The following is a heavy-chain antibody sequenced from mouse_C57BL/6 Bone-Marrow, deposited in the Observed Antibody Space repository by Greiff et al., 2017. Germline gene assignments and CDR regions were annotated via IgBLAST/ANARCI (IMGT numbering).Heavy chain of an antibody. CDR1: GFTFSDYY. D-gene: IGHD1-1*01. CDR3: ARHPPPRYYYGSIPYAMDY. J-gene: IGHJ4*01. V-gene: IGHV5-12*01. CDR2: ISNGGGST. Sequence: EVQGVESGGGLVQPGGSLKLSCAASGFTFSDYYMYWVRQTPEKRLEWVAYISNGGGSTYYPDTVKGRFTISRDNAKNTLYLQMSRLKSEDTAMYYCARHPPPRYYYGSIPYAMDYWGQGTSVTVSS.